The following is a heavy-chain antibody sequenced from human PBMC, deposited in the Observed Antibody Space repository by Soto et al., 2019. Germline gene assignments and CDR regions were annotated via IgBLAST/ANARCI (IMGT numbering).Heavy chain of an antibody. CDR3: ARDNVEMATIGFDY. J-gene: IGHJ4*02. V-gene: IGHV1-69*08. Sequence: QVQLVQSGAEVKKPGSSVKVSCKASGGTFSSYTISWVRQAPGQGLEWMGRIIPILVIANYGQKFQGRVTITADKSTSTAYMELSSLRSEDTAVYYCARDNVEMATIGFDYWGQGTLVTVSS. CDR2: IIPILVIA. CDR1: GGTFSSYT. D-gene: IGHD5-12*01.